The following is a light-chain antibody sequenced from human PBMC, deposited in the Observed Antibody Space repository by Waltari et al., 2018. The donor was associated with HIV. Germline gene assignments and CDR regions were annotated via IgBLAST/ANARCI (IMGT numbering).Light chain of an antibody. V-gene: IGLV2-14*03. Sequence: QSALTQPGTASGAPGPSIPLSRPGATSDVPGYDSVSWYQQHPGKAPKLILYDVNHRTSGVSNRFSGSKSGNTASLTISGLQAEDEADYYCSSYTLTSTYVFGTGTKVTVL. CDR3: SSYTLTSTYV. J-gene: IGLJ1*01. CDR1: TSDVPGYDS. CDR2: DVN.